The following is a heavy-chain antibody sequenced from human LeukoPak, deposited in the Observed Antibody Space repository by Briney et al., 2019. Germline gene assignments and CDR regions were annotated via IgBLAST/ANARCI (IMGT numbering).Heavy chain of an antibody. D-gene: IGHD6-13*01. CDR2: ISSSGSTI. CDR1: GFTFSDYY. J-gene: IGHJ4*02. CDR3: ARTAAAGTRGLVGYYFDY. Sequence: GGSLRLSCAASGFTFSDYYMSWIRRAPGKGLEWVSYISSSGSTIYYADSVKGRFTISRDNAKNSLYLQMNSLRAEDTAVYYCARTAAAGTRGLVGYYFDYWGQGTLVTVSS. V-gene: IGHV3-11*01.